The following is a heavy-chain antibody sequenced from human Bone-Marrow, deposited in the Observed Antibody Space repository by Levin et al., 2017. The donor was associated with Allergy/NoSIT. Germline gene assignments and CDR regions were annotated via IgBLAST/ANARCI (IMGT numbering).Heavy chain of an antibody. D-gene: IGHD3-10*01. Sequence: PVASVKVSCKASGYAFNDYFMYWVRQAPGQGLEWMGWINPNTGGTDYAQKFQGRVTMTRDTSIRTAYMALYSLRSDDTAVYYCARSYGLGSELDFWGQGTLVTVSS. J-gene: IGHJ4*02. V-gene: IGHV1-2*02. CDR3: ARSYGLGSELDF. CDR1: GYAFNDYF. CDR2: INPNTGGT.